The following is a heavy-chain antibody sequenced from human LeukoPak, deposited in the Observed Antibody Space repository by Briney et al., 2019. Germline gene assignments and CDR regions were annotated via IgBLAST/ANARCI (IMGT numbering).Heavy chain of an antibody. Sequence: GGSLRLSCAASGFTFSSNWMHWVRQGPGKGLVWVSRINPDGSRTDYAESVKGRFTISRDNAKNTLSLEMNSLGDEDTAVYYCSRDFNGRNDFWGQGTLATVSS. CDR3: SRDFNGRNDF. CDR1: GFTFSSNW. V-gene: IGHV3-74*01. D-gene: IGHD1-14*01. CDR2: INPDGSRT. J-gene: IGHJ4*02.